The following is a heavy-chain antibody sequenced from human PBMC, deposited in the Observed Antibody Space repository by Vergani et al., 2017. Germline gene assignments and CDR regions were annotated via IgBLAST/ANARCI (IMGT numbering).Heavy chain of an antibody. CDR3: ARGIYGGTSDYFDY. CDR2: ILYDGSNK. J-gene: IGHJ4*02. V-gene: IGHV3-30*03. CDR1: GFTFSSYG. Sequence: QVQLVESGGGVVQPGRSLRLSCAASGFTFSSYGMHWVRQAPGKGLEWVAIILYDGSNKYYADSVKGRFTISRDNSKNTLFLHMNSLRPEDTAVYYCARGIYGGTSDYFDYWGQGTLVTVSS. D-gene: IGHD4-23*01.